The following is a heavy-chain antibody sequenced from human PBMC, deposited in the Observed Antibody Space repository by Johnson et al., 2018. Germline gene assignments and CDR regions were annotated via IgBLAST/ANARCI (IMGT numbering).Heavy chain of an antibody. D-gene: IGHD3-3*01. V-gene: IGHV3-21*04. J-gene: IGHJ4*02. CDR3: AKDQAVTHSDFWSGWTFDY. CDR1: GFTFTTYS. Sequence: VQLVESGGGLVKPGGSLRLSCAASGFTFTTYSMNWVRRAPGMGLEWVSGVNTDSNGYYGDSVKGRFTISRENAKNTLYLQMNSLRAEDTAIYYCAKDQAVTHSDFWSGWTFDYWGQGTLVTVSS. CDR2: VNTDSNG.